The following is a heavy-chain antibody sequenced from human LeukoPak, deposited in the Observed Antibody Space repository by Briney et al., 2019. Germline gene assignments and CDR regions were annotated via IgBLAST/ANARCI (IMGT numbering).Heavy chain of an antibody. CDR1: GFTFSDW. V-gene: IGHV3-7*01. CDR2: IKQDGSVK. CDR3: ARFSRVEWSF. Sequence: GGSLRLSCAASGFTFSDWMSWVRQAPGKGLEWVANIKQDGSVKQYVDSIKGRFTISRDNAKNTLYLQMDSLRVEDTAVYYCARFSRVEWSFWGQGTLVTVSS. J-gene: IGHJ4*02. D-gene: IGHD3-3*01.